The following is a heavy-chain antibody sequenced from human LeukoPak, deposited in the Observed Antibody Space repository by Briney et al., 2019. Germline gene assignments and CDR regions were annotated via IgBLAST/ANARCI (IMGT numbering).Heavy chain of an antibody. CDR1: GGSISSYY. CDR2: IYYSGST. Sequence: SETLSLTCTVSGGSISSYYWSWIRQPPGKGLEWIGYIYYSGSTNYNPSLKSRVTISVDTSKNQFSLKLSSVTAADTAVYYCARDPFLQLGAFDIWGQGTMVTVSS. V-gene: IGHV4-59*12. CDR3: ARDPFLQLGAFDI. D-gene: IGHD5-18*01. J-gene: IGHJ3*02.